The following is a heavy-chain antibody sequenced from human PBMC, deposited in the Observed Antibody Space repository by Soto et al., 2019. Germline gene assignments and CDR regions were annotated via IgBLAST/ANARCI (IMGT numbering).Heavy chain of an antibody. J-gene: IGHJ5*02. CDR2: IYHSGST. CDR1: SGSISSSNW. V-gene: IGHV4-4*02. CDR3: ARDNRGYCSGGSCYSSGWFDP. Sequence: SETLSLTCAVSSGSISSSNWWSWVRQPPGKGLEWIGEIYHSGSTNYNPSLKSRVTISVDKSKNQFSLKLSSVTAADTAVYYCARDNRGYCSGGSCYSSGWFDPWGQGTLVTVSS. D-gene: IGHD2-15*01.